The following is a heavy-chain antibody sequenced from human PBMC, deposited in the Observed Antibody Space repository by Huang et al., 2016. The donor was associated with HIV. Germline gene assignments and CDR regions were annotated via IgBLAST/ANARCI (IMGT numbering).Heavy chain of an antibody. D-gene: IGHD2-15*01. V-gene: IGHV4-61*09. CDR3: ATWPPGSQMRAFDI. J-gene: IGHJ3*02. CDR2: ISTSVST. CDR1: GASISSGSYY. Sequence: QVQLQESGPGLVKPSQTLSLTCTVSGASISSGSYYWTWIRQPAGKGREWIGPISTSVSTNDNPSLKSRVTISIDTSKNHFSLRLNSVTAADTAVYYCATWPPGSQMRAFDIWGPGTMITVSS.